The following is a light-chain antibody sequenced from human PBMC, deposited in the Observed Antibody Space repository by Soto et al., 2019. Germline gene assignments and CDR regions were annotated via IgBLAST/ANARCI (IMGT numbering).Light chain of an antibody. CDR1: SSDVDDNNY. CDR3: SSYAGSNNTYV. J-gene: IGLJ1*01. Sequence: QSALTQPPSASGSPGQSVTISCTGTSSDVDDNNYVSWYQQHPGKAPKLTIYEVSKRPSGVPDRFSGSKSGNTASLTVSGLQAEDEADYYCSSYAGSNNTYVFGTGTKVTVL. CDR2: EVS. V-gene: IGLV2-8*01.